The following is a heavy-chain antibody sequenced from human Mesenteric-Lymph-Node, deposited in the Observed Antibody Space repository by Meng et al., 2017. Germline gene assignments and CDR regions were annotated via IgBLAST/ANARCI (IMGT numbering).Heavy chain of an antibody. Sequence: SETLSLTCTVSGGSISSYYWSWIRQPAGKGLEWIGRIYTSGSTNYNPSLKSRVTISVDTSKNQFSLKLSSVTAADTAVYYCARDTSYYDSSGYYAVMYFDLWGRGTLVTVSS. V-gene: IGHV4-4*07. D-gene: IGHD3-22*01. CDR1: GGSISSYY. J-gene: IGHJ2*01. CDR2: IYTSGST. CDR3: ARDTSYYDSSGYYAVMYFDL.